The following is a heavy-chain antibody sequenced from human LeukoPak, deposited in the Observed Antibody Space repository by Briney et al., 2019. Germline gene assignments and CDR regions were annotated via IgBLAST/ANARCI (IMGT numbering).Heavy chain of an antibody. J-gene: IGHJ5*02. V-gene: IGHV4-34*01. CDR1: GGSFSGYY. D-gene: IGHD2-2*01. CDR2: INHSGST. Sequence: SETLSLTCAVYGGSFSGYYWSWIRQPPGKGLEWIGEINHSGSTNYNPSLKSRVTISVDTSKNQFSLKLSSVTAADTAVYYCVRGRGYCSSTSCYYWFDPWGQGTLVNVSS. CDR3: VRGRGYCSSTSCYYWFDP.